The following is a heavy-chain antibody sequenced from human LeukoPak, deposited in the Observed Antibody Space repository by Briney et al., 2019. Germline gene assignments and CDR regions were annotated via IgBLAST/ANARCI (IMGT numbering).Heavy chain of an antibody. V-gene: IGHV1-3*01. CDR1: GYTFTSYA. Sequence: ASVKVSCKASGYTFTSYAIHWVRWAPGQSLEWMGWIHAGGGDPKYSQKFQDRVTFTRDTSASTAYMELNSLRSEDAAVYYCARERTAGYGKARFDYWGQGTLVTVSS. D-gene: IGHD5-18*01. CDR3: ARERTAGYGKARFDY. J-gene: IGHJ4*02. CDR2: IHAGGGDP.